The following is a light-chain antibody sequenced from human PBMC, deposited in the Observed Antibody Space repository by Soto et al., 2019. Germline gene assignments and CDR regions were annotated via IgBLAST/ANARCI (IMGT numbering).Light chain of an antibody. CDR3: QQSYSPPPIT. CDR1: QGIRND. Sequence: IQLTHSPSSLSASVGDRFTITCRASQGIRNDLNWYQKKPGKAPKLLIYAASSLQRGVPSRFSGSGSGTDFTLTIGSLQPEDFAIYYCQQSYSPPPITFGQGTRLEI. J-gene: IGKJ5*01. CDR2: AAS. V-gene: IGKV1-39*01.